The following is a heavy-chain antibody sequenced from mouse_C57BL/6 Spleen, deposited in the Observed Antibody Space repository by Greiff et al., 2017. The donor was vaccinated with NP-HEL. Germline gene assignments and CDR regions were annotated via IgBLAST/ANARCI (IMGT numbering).Heavy chain of an antibody. Sequence: QVQLKQSGAELARPGASVKMSCKASGYTFTSYTMHWVKQRPGQGLEWIGYINPSSGYTKYNQKFKDKATLTADKSSSTAYMQLSSLTSEDSAVYYCARSVTTTYYAMDYWGQGTSVTVSS. CDR2: INPSSGYT. V-gene: IGHV1-4*01. CDR3: ARSVTTTYYAMDY. J-gene: IGHJ4*01. CDR1: GYTFTSYT. D-gene: IGHD2-2*01.